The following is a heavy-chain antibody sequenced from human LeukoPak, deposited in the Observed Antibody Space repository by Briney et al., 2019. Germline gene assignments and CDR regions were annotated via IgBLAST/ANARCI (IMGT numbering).Heavy chain of an antibody. CDR2: TYCRSKWFS. Sequence: SQTLSLTCAISGDSVSSNSATWNWIRQSPSRGLEWLGRTYCRSKWFSDYAVSVKSRTTFNPDTSKNQLSLQLNSVTPEDTAVYYCARGSGSYYAFDIWGQGTMVTVSS. D-gene: IGHD1-26*01. CDR1: GDSVSSNSAT. V-gene: IGHV6-1*01. J-gene: IGHJ3*02. CDR3: ARGSGSYYAFDI.